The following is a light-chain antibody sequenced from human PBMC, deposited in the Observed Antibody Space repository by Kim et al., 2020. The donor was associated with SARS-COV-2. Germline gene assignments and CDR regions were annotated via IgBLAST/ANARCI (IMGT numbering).Light chain of an antibody. CDR3: NSRDSSTKPWL. V-gene: IGLV3-19*01. CDR1: SLRSYY. Sequence: SSELTQDPAVSVALGQTVRITCQGDSLRSYYASWYQQKPGQAPVLVIYGKNTRPSGIPDRFSGSSSGNTASLTITVAQAEDEADYYCNSRDSSTKPWLFGGGTQLTVL. J-gene: IGLJ3*02. CDR2: GKN.